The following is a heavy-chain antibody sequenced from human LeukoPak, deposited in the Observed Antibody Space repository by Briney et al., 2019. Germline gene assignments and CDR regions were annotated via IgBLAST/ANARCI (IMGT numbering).Heavy chain of an antibody. Sequence: SETLSLTCTVSGGSISSYYWSWIRQPPGKGLEWIGFIYYTGTTYYNPSLKSRITISVDTSNNQFSLNLISVTAADTAVYYCARVGADNRAFDVWGQGTMVTVSS. J-gene: IGHJ3*01. D-gene: IGHD3-22*01. V-gene: IGHV4-59*01. CDR1: GGSISSYY. CDR3: ARVGADNRAFDV. CDR2: IYYTGTT.